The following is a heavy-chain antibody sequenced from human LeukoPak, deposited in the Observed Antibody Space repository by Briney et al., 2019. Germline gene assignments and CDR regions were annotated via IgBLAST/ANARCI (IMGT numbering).Heavy chain of an antibody. CDR1: GGSISSYY. J-gene: IGHJ6*02. V-gene: IGHV4-59*08. Sequence: SETLSLTCTVSGGSISSYYWSWIRQPPGKGLEWIGYIYYSESTNYNPSLKSRVTISVDTSKNQFSLKLSSVTAADTAVYYCARRHDILTGYYGMDVWGQGTTVTVSS. CDR2: IYYSEST. CDR3: ARRHDILTGYYGMDV. D-gene: IGHD3-9*01.